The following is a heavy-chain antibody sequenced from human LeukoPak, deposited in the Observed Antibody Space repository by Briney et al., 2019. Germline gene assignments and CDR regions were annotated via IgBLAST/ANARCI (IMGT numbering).Heavy chain of an antibody. CDR3: ARELGLGIWYFDL. V-gene: IGHV4-59*01. D-gene: IGHD7-27*01. CDR1: GGSLSSYY. CDR2: IYYSGST. J-gene: IGHJ2*01. Sequence: SETLSLTCTVYGGSLSSYYWSWIRQPPGKGLEWIGYIYYSGSTNYNPSLKSRVTISVDTSKNQFSLKLSSVTAADTAVYYCARELGLGIWYFDLWGRGTLVTVSS.